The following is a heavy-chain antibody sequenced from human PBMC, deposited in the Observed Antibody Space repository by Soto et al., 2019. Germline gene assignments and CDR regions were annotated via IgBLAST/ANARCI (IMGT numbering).Heavy chain of an antibody. CDR3: AHKGGRGAGMDV. D-gene: IGHD2-15*01. V-gene: IGHV2-5*02. J-gene: IGHJ6*02. Sequence: QITLKESGPTLVRPTQTLTLTCTFSGFSLSTSGVGVTWIRQPPGKALEWLALIYWDDDERYSPSLKSRLTITKDTSKNQVVLTMTNIDPVDAATYYCAHKGGRGAGMDVWGQGTTVIVSS. CDR1: GFSLSTSGVG. CDR2: IYWDDDE.